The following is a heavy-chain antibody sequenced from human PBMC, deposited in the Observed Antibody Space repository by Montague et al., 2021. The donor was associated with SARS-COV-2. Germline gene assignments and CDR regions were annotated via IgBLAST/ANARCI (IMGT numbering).Heavy chain of an antibody. D-gene: IGHD5-24*01. CDR1: GFTFDDYV. Sequence: SLRLSCAASGFTFDDYVMHWVRQAPGKGLEWVSGISWDSGSIGYADSVKGRFTISRDNAKNSLYLQMNSLRAEDTALYYCAKLPYERWLQSRKRRDAFDIWGQGTMVTVSS. CDR3: AKLPYERWLQSRKRRDAFDI. CDR2: ISWDSGSI. J-gene: IGHJ3*02. V-gene: IGHV3-9*01.